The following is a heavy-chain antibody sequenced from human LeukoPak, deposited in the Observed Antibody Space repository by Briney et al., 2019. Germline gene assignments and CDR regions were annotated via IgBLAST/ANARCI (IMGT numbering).Heavy chain of an antibody. D-gene: IGHD3-22*01. Sequence: PGGSLRLSCAASGFTFSSYSMNWVRQAPGKGLEWVSSISSSSSYIYYADSVKGRFTISRDNAKNSLYLQMNSLRAEDTAVYYCARATYYYDSSGPLAGFDPWGQGTLVTVSS. CDR2: ISSSSSYI. CDR1: GFTFSSYS. CDR3: ARATYYYDSSGPLAGFDP. J-gene: IGHJ5*02. V-gene: IGHV3-21*01.